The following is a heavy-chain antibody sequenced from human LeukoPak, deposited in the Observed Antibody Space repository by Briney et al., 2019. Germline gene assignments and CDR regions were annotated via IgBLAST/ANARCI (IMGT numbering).Heavy chain of an antibody. D-gene: IGHD2-21*02. Sequence: SETLSLTCAVYGGSFSGYYWSWIRQPPGKGLEWIGEINHSGSTNYNPSLKSRVTISVDTSKNQFSLKLSSVTAAATARYYCARELVHCGGDCYSLPDYGGQGTLVTVSS. CDR2: INHSGST. J-gene: IGHJ4*02. CDR1: GGSFSGYY. CDR3: ARELVHCGGDCYSLPDY. V-gene: IGHV4-34*01.